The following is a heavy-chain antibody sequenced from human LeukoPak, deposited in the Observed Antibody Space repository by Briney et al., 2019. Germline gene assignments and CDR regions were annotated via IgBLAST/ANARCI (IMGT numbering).Heavy chain of an antibody. Sequence: SETLSHTCTVSGGSISSYYWSWIRQPPGKGLEWIGYIYYSGSSNYNPSLKSRVTISVDSSKNQFSLKLSSVTAADTAVYYCARDSVAVAGDRAFDIWGHGTMVTVSS. CDR3: ARDSVAVAGDRAFDI. CDR2: IYYSGSS. D-gene: IGHD2-15*01. J-gene: IGHJ3*02. V-gene: IGHV4-59*01. CDR1: GGSISSYY.